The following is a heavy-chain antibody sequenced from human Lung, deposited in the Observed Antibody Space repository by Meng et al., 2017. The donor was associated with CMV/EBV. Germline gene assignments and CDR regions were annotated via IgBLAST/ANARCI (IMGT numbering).Heavy chain of an antibody. J-gene: IGHJ4*02. CDR1: GFTFSNAW. D-gene: IGHD3-10*01. CDR3: TKLDGSVSSAIDY. V-gene: IGHV3-15*01. Sequence: SCAASGFTFSNAWMTWVRQAPGKGLEWVGRIKTKTDGGTTDYPAPVKARFTISRDDSKNTLLLQRNSLKTEDTAVYYCTKLDGSVSSAIDYWGQGXLVTVSS. CDR2: IKTKTDGGTT.